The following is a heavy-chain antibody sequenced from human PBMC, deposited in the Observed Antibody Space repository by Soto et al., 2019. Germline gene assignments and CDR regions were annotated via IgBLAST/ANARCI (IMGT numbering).Heavy chain of an antibody. Sequence: ILSCAASGFTFSSYVTHWVRQAPGKGLEWVAVISHDGNNKYYADSVKGRVTISRDNSKNTLYLQMNSLRAEDTAVYYCAKGRGYCSSTSCYVGSDYWGQGTLVTVSS. V-gene: IGHV3-30*18. CDR2: ISHDGNNK. J-gene: IGHJ4*02. D-gene: IGHD2-2*01. CDR3: AKGRGYCSSTSCYVGSDY. CDR1: GFTFSSYV.